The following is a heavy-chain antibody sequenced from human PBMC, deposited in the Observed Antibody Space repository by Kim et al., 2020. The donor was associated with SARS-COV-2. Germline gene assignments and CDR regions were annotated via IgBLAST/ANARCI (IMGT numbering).Heavy chain of an antibody. V-gene: IGHV3-30*02. Sequence: ADSIRCRFTIPRDNSKNTVYLQMDSLRAEGTAVYYSAKDPSFLGLTSAFDIWGQGTMVTVSS. CDR3: AKDPSFLGLTSAFDI. J-gene: IGHJ3*02. D-gene: IGHD4-17*01.